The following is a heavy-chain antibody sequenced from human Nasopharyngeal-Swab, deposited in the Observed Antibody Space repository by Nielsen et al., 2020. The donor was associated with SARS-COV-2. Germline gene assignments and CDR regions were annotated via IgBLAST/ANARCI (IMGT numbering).Heavy chain of an antibody. Sequence: SVNVSCKASGGTFRSQVISWVRPAPGQGLEWLGWPIPIRGIANIAQKFQGRVTITADKSTSTVYMELRSLRSDDTAVYFCARTGEGDIYGSTWSVHYAMDVWGQGTTVTVSS. J-gene: IGHJ6*02. D-gene: IGHD5-18*01. CDR1: GGTFRSQV. CDR2: PIPIRGIA. CDR3: ARTGEGDIYGSTWSVHYAMDV. V-gene: IGHV1-69*10.